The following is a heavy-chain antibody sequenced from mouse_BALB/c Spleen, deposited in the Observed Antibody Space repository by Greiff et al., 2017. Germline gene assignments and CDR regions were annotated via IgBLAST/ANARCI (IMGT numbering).Heavy chain of an antibody. CDR3: ARRRYDGAMDY. CDR1: GYTFTSYY. CDR2: IYPGNVNT. D-gene: IGHD2-14*01. Sequence: QVQLKESGPELVKPGASVRISCKASGYTFTSYYIHWVKQRPGQGLEWIGWIYPGNVNTKYNEKFKGKATLTADKSSSTAYMQLSSLTSEDSAVYFCARRRYDGAMDYWGQGTSVTVSS. V-gene: IGHV1S56*01. J-gene: IGHJ4*01.